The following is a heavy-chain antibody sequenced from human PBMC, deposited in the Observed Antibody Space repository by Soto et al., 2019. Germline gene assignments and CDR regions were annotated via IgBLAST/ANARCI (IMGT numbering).Heavy chain of an antibody. V-gene: IGHV4-4*07. CDR2: IYTSGST. Sequence: SETLSLTXTVSGGSISSYYWSWIRQPAGKGLEWIGRIYTSGSTNYNPSLKSRVTMSVDTSKNQFSLKLSSVTAADTAVYYCARLNPRNARYYGMDVWGQGTTVTVS. CDR1: GGSISSYY. D-gene: IGHD6-6*01. J-gene: IGHJ6*02. CDR3: ARLNPRNARYYGMDV.